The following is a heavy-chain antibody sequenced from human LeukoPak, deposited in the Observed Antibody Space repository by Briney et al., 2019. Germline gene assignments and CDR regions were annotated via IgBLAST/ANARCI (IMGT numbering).Heavy chain of an antibody. CDR1: GFTFSSYS. Sequence: GGSLRLSCAASGFTFSSYSMTWVRQAPGKGLQWVSYISSSSVTIYYADSVTGRFTISRDNARNSLDLQMNSLRDEDTAVYYCARVDWSAFSFDVWGRGTLVTVSS. D-gene: IGHD3-9*01. CDR2: ISSSSVTI. J-gene: IGHJ3*01. CDR3: ARVDWSAFSFDV. V-gene: IGHV3-48*02.